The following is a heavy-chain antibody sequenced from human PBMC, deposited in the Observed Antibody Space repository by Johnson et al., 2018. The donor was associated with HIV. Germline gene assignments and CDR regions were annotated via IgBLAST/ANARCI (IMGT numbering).Heavy chain of an antibody. CDR3: AKNFGKILAAGGLEVGDAFDI. CDR2: IYSRDTT. D-gene: IGHD6-13*01. CDR1: GFTVSRNY. J-gene: IGHJ3*02. V-gene: IGHV3-66*01. Sequence: VQLVESGGGLVQPGGSLRLSCAASGFTVSRNYMSWVRQGPGKGLEWVSIIYSRDTTYYADSVKGRFSISRDSSKNTLYLQMNRLRDEDTAVYYCAKNFGKILAAGGLEVGDAFDIWGQGTMVTVSS.